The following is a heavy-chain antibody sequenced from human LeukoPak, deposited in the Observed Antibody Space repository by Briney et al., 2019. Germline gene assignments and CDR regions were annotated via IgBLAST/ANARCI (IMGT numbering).Heavy chain of an antibody. Sequence: PSETLSLTCAVYGGSFSGYYWSWIRQPPGKGLEWIGEINHSGSTNYNPSLKSRVTISVDTSKNQFSLKLSSVTAADTAVYYCARVSKTYSSGWSDYYYYYYMDVWGKGTTVTVSS. J-gene: IGHJ6*03. V-gene: IGHV4-34*01. CDR1: GGSFSGYY. CDR2: INHSGST. D-gene: IGHD6-19*01. CDR3: ARVSKTYSSGWSDYYYYYYMDV.